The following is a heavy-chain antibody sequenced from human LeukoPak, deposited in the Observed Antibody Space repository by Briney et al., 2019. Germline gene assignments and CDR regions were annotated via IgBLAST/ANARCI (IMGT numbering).Heavy chain of an antibody. Sequence: GASVKVSCKASGYTFTSSALNWVRQAPGQGLEWMGWINTNTGNPTYAQGFTGRFVFSLDTSVSTAYLHISSLEAEDTAIYYCARWTSGDSPGGDFDIWGQGTMVTVSS. V-gene: IGHV7-4-1*02. CDR1: GYTFTSSA. CDR3: ARWTSGDSPGGDFDI. J-gene: IGHJ3*02. CDR2: INTNTGNP. D-gene: IGHD2-21*02.